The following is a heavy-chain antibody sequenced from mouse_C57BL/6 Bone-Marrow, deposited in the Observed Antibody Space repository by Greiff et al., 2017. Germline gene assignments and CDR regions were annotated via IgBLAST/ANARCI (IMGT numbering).Heavy chain of an antibody. V-gene: IGHV5-6*01. CDR3: ARQDYGSSYRPHYYAMDY. D-gene: IGHD1-1*01. Sequence: EVNVVESGGDLVKPGGSLKLSCAASGFTFSSYGMSWVRQTPDKRLEWVATISSGGSYTYYPDSVKGRFTISRDNARNTLYLQMSSLKSEDTAMYYCARQDYGSSYRPHYYAMDYWGQGTSVTVSS. J-gene: IGHJ4*01. CDR1: GFTFSSYG. CDR2: ISSGGSYT.